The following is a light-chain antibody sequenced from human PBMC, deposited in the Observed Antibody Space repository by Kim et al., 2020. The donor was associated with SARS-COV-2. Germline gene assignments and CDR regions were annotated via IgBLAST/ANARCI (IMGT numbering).Light chain of an antibody. CDR3: QQYDNLPALT. V-gene: IGKV1-33*01. J-gene: IGKJ4*01. Sequence: SVGDRVTINCQTSQDIRNYLNWYQQKPGKAPKLLIYDASNLETGVPSRFSGSGSGTDFTFTISSLQPEDIATYYCQQYDNLPALTFGGGTKVDIK. CDR1: QDIRNY. CDR2: DAS.